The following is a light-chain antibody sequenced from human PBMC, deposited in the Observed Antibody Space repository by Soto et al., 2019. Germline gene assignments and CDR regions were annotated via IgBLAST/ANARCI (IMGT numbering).Light chain of an antibody. J-gene: IGKJ2*01. CDR2: GTS. Sequence: EIVLTQSPGTLSLSPGERATLSCRASQSVSSSYVAWYQQKFGQAPRLLTHGTSHRATGTPDRFSGSGSGTDFTLTITRLEPEDIAVYYCQQYGTSPPVYTFGQGTKLEIK. V-gene: IGKV3-20*01. CDR3: QQYGTSPPVYT. CDR1: QSVSSSY.